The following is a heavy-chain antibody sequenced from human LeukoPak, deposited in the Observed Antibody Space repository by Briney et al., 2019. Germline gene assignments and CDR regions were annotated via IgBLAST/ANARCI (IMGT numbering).Heavy chain of an antibody. D-gene: IGHD6-19*01. CDR1: GGTFSSYA. CDR3: AREGSIAVAGAIDY. Sequence: SVKVSCKASGGTFSSYAISWVRQAPGQGLEWMGGIIPIFGTANYAQKFQGRVTITADKSTSTAYMELSSLRSDDTAVYYCAREGSIAVAGAIDYWGQGTLVTVSS. V-gene: IGHV1-69*06. CDR2: IIPIFGTA. J-gene: IGHJ4*02.